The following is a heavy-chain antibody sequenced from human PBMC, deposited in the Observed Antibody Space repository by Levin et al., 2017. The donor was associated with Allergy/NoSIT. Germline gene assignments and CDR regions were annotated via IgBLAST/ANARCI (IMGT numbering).Heavy chain of an antibody. CDR1: GLTFANYW. CDR2: VNSDGSDT. V-gene: IGHV3-74*01. D-gene: IGHD2/OR15-2a*01. Sequence: GGSLRLSCAASGLTFANYWMHWVRQVPGKGLVWLCRVNSDGSDTVYADSVEGRLTISRDNAKNTLYLQMSSLRAEDTAVYYCATGGNQYYDYWGQGTLVTVSS. J-gene: IGHJ4*02. CDR3: ATGGNQYYDY.